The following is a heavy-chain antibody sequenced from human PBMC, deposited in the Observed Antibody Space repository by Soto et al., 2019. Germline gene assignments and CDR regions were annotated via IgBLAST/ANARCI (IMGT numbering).Heavy chain of an antibody. CDR1: GYTFTGYY. Sequence: VASVKVSCKASGYTFTGYYMHWVRQAPGQGLEWMGWINPNSGGTNYAQKFQGWVTMTRDTSISTAYMELSRLRSDDTAVYYCARDSSYSSSYHPYYMDVWGKGTTVTVSS. D-gene: IGHD6-13*01. CDR2: INPNSGGT. V-gene: IGHV1-2*04. CDR3: ARDSSYSSSYHPYYMDV. J-gene: IGHJ6*03.